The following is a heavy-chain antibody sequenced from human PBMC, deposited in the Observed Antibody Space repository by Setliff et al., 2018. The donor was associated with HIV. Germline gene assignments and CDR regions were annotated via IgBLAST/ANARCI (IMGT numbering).Heavy chain of an antibody. V-gene: IGHV1-18*01. J-gene: IGHJ4*02. CDR3: AREKYGDKFDY. CDR1: GYTLTELS. D-gene: IGHD2-8*01. Sequence: GASVKVSCKVSGYTLTELSMHWVRQAPGQGLEYLGWIGTYSGNTDYAQSVQGRVTMTRDTSTGTVYMDLRSLRSDDTAMYYCAREKYGDKFDYWGQGTLVTVSS. CDR2: IGTYSGNT.